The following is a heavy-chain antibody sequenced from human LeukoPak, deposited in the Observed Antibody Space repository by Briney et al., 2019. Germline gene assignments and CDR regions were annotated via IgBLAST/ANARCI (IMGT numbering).Heavy chain of an antibody. CDR3: ARVAKGCTNGVCYTEWFDP. J-gene: IGHJ5*02. V-gene: IGHV4-4*07. CDR2: IYTSGST. D-gene: IGHD2-8*01. CDR1: GGSISSYY. Sequence: PSETLSLTXTVSGGSISSYYWSWLRQPAGKGLEWIGRIYTSGSTNYNPSLKSRATMSVDTSKNQFSLKLSSVTAADTAVYYCARVAKGCTNGVCYTEWFDPWGQGTLVTVSS.